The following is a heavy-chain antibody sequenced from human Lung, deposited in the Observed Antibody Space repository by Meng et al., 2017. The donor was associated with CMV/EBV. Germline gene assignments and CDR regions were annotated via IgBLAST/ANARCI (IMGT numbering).Heavy chain of an antibody. CDR3: PSPFRPGYGDPGFDF. J-gene: IGHJ4*02. CDR1: GGDVYNFG. CDR2: IIPTFGTA. V-gene: IGHV1-69*13. D-gene: IGHD4-17*01. Sequence: SXXVSXKASGGDVYNFGISWIRQAPGQGLQWMGRIIPTFGTAHDARGFQGKITISADGPTTTAFMEISGLTSDDTAVYYCPSPFRPGYGDPGFDFLGQGXLVTVSS.